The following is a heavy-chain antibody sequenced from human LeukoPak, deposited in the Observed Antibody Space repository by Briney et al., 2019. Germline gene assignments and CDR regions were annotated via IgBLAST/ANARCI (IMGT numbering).Heavy chain of an antibody. CDR2: IYWNDDK. V-gene: IGHV2-5*01. D-gene: IGHD5-18*01. Sequence: SGPTLVKPTQTLTLTCTFSGFSLSTSGVGVGWIRQPPGKALEWLALIYWNDDKRYSPSLKSRLTITKDTSKNQVVLTMTNMDPVDTATYYCAHTAELADTAIVHPFDYWGQGTLVTVSS. CDR3: AHTAELADTAIVHPFDY. CDR1: GFSLSTSGVG. J-gene: IGHJ4*02.